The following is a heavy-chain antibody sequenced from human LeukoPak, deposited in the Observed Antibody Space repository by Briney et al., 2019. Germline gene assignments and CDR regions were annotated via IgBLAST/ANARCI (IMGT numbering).Heavy chain of an antibody. D-gene: IGHD3-10*01. V-gene: IGHV3-11*01. J-gene: IGHJ4*02. Sequence: GGSLRLSCAASEFVFSDYYMSWIRQAPGKGLEWVSYISDSGSTIYYADSVKGRFTISRDNVKNSLYLQMNGLRAEDTAVYYGAREMEGDYGSGTFFDLWGQGNMVTVSS. CDR1: EFVFSDYY. CDR3: AREMEGDYGSGTFFDL. CDR2: ISDSGSTI.